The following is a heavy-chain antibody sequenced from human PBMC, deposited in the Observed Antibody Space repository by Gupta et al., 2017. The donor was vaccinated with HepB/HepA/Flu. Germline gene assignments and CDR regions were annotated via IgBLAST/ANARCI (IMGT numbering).Heavy chain of an antibody. Sequence: EVHLVASGGGLVQTGRSLRLSCAASGLACADFPMHWARQAAGKGLEWVSGISWNSRSIVYADSVKARLTNSRDKAKNSLNLQMNRRRAEDTALYDFEKWWNIVGVTAFDYWGQGTLVTVSS. V-gene: IGHV3-9*01. CDR2: ISWNSRSI. J-gene: IGHJ4*02. CDR1: GLACADFP. D-gene: IGHD3-22*01. CDR3: EKWWNIVGVTAFDY.